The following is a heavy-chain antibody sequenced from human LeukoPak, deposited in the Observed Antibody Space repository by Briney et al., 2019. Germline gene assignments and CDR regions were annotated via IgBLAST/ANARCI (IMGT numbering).Heavy chain of an antibody. CDR1: GGSISNHY. Sequence: SETLSLTCTVSGGSISNHYWSWIRQPPGKGLEWIGYIYYSGTTNYNPSLKSRVTISVDTSKNQFSLKLSSVTAADTAVYYCARGVYIAAAQYGYWGQGTLVTVSS. CDR2: IYYSGTT. V-gene: IGHV4-59*11. D-gene: IGHD6-13*01. CDR3: ARGVYIAAAQYGY. J-gene: IGHJ4*02.